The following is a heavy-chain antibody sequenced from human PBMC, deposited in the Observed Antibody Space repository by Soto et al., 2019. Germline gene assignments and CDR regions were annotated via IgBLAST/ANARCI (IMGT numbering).Heavy chain of an antibody. D-gene: IGHD1-26*01. Sequence: SVKVSCKASGGTFSSYAISWVRQAPGQGLEWMGGIIPIFGTANYAQKFQGRVTITADESTSTAYMELSSLRSEDTAVYYCARDRGIVGATGSYYYGMDVWGQGTTVTVSS. CDR1: GGTFSSYA. V-gene: IGHV1-69*13. CDR2: IIPIFGTA. J-gene: IGHJ6*02. CDR3: ARDRGIVGATGSYYYGMDV.